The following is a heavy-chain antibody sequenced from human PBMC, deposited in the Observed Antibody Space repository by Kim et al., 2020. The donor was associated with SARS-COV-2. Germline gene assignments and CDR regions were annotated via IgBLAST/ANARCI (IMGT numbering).Heavy chain of an antibody. CDR3: ARGPYFYYMDV. J-gene: IGHJ6*03. CDR2: EK. V-gene: IGHV3-7*04. Sequence: EKEYVDSGKCRFTISSDNTKKSLYLQMNSLRVEDTAVYYCARGPYFYYMDVWGKGTTVTVSS.